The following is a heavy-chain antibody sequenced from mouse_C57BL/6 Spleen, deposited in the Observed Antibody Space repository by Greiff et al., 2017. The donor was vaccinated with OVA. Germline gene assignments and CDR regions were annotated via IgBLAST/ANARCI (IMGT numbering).Heavy chain of an antibody. CDR1: GYTFTSYW. Sequence: QVQLQQPGAELLKPGASVKLSCKASGYTFTSYWMHWVKQRPGQGLEWIGMIHPNSGSTNYNEKFKSKATLTVDKSSSTAYMQLSSLTSEDSAVYYCARGRIYYGIPYYFDYWGQGTTLTVSS. V-gene: IGHV1-64*01. CDR2: IHPNSGST. D-gene: IGHD2-1*01. J-gene: IGHJ2*01. CDR3: ARGRIYYGIPYYFDY.